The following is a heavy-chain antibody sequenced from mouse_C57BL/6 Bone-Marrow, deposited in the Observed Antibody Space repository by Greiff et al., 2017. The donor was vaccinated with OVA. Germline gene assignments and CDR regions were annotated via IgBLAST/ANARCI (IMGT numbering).Heavy chain of an antibody. J-gene: IGHJ4*01. Sequence: VQLQQPGAELVKPGASVKLSCKASGYTFTSYWMHWVKQRPGQGLEWIGMIHPNSGSTNYNEKFKSKATLTVDKSSSTAYMQLSSLTSEDSAVYYCVCFMYSYGSSYGRIMDYWGQGTSVTVSS. CDR2: IHPNSGST. CDR3: VCFMYSYGSSYGRIMDY. V-gene: IGHV1-64*01. D-gene: IGHD1-1*01. CDR1: GYTFTSYW.